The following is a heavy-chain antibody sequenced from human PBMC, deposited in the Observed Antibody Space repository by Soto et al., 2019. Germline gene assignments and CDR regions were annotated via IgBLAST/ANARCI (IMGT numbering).Heavy chain of an antibody. D-gene: IGHD3-22*01. Sequence: QLQLQESGPGLVKPSETLSLTCTVSGGSISSSSYYWGWIRQPPGKGLEWIGSIYYSGSTYYNPSLKSRVTISVDTSKNRFSLKLSSVTAADTAVYYCARHYYDSSGYRDAFDIWGQGTMVTVSS. J-gene: IGHJ3*02. V-gene: IGHV4-39*01. CDR1: GGSISSSSYY. CDR2: IYYSGST. CDR3: ARHYYDSSGYRDAFDI.